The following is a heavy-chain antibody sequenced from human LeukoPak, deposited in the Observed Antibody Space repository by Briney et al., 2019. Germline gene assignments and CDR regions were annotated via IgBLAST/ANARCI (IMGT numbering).Heavy chain of an antibody. CDR3: ARGSYYGPSDY. Sequence: SETLSLTCTVSGGSISSYCWSWIRQRPGKGLEWIGFIYYSGSTNYNPSLKSRVTISVDTSKNQSSLNLTSVTAADTAVYYCARGSYYGPSDYWGQGTLVTVSS. CDR1: GGSISSYC. J-gene: IGHJ4*02. D-gene: IGHD3-10*01. V-gene: IGHV4-59*01. CDR2: IYYSGST.